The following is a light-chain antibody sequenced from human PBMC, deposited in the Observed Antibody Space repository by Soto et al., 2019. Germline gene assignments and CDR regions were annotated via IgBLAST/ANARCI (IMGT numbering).Light chain of an antibody. CDR1: QGISNY. CDR2: AAS. J-gene: IGKJ1*01. V-gene: IGKV1-27*01. CDR3: QQYNNAPRT. Sequence: DIQMTQSPSSLSASVGDTVTITCRASQGISNYLAWYQQKPGQVPNLLIYAASTLQSGVPSRFSGSGSGTDFAHTISSLRPEDVATYYCQQYNNAPRTFGQGTKVEI.